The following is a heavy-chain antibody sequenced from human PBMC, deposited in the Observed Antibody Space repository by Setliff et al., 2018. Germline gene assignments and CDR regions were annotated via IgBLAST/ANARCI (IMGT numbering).Heavy chain of an antibody. CDR2: IRNKANNYAT. D-gene: IGHD5-12*01. Sequence: LRLSCAVSGFTFSGSAVHWVRQASGKGLEWVGRIRNKANNYATRYTESLKGRFTISRDDSKNTAYLQMDSLNTEDTAVYYCIVAGNYFDYWGQGTLVTVPS. CDR3: IVAGNYFDY. CDR1: GFTFSGSA. J-gene: IGHJ4*02. V-gene: IGHV3-73*01.